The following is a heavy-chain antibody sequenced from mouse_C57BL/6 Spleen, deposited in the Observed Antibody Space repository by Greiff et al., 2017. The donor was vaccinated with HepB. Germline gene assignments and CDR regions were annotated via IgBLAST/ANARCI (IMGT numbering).Heavy chain of an antibody. CDR3: ARLTGDWYFDV. J-gene: IGHJ1*03. CDR1: GFTFSDYG. V-gene: IGHV5-15*01. CDR2: ISNLAYSI. D-gene: IGHD1-1*02. Sequence: EVQLQESGGGLVQPGGSLKLSCAASGFTFSDYGMAWVRQAPRKGPEWVAFISNLAYSIYYADTVTGRFTISRENAKNTLYLEMSSLRSEDTAMYYCARLTGDWYFDVWGTGTTVTVSS.